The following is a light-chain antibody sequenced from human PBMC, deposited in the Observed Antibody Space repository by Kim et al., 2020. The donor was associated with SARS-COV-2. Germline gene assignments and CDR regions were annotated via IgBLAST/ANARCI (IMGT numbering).Light chain of an antibody. CDR2: QDS. CDR1: KLGDKY. CDR3: QAWDSSTSHVV. J-gene: IGLJ2*01. Sequence: PGQTASITCSGDKLGDKYACWYQQKPGQSPVLVIYQDSKRPSGIPERFSGSNSGNTATLTISGTQAMDEADYYCQAWDSSTSHVVFGGGTKLTVL. V-gene: IGLV3-1*01.